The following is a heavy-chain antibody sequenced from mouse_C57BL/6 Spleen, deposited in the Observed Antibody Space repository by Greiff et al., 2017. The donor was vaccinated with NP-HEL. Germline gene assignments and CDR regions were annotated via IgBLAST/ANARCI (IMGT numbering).Heavy chain of an antibody. CDR1: GYTFTSYW. V-gene: IGHV1-69*01. CDR2: IDPSDSYT. CDR3: ARGGGNPWFAY. J-gene: IGHJ3*01. D-gene: IGHD2-1*01. Sequence: QVQLKQPGAELVMPGASVKLSCKASGYTFTSYWMHWVKQRPGQGLEWIGEIDPSDSYTNYNQKFKGKSTLTVDKSSSTAYMQLSSLTSEDSAVYYCARGGGNPWFAYWGQGTLVTVSA.